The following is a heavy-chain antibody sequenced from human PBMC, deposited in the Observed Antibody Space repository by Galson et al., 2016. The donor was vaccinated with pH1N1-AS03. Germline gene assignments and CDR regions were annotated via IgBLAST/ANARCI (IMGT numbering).Heavy chain of an antibody. D-gene: IGHD3-16*01. V-gene: IGHV3-74*01. CDR1: GFSIRTYW. Sequence: SLRLSCAGSGFSIRTYWMHWVRQVPGKGLVWVSRINTDGSNTDYADSVKDRFSISRDNAKNTLYLQMNSLGAEDTALYYCASGIDDYIWGGYSGDYWSQGILVTVSS. CDR3: ASGIDDYIWGGYSGDY. J-gene: IGHJ4*02. CDR2: INTDGSNT.